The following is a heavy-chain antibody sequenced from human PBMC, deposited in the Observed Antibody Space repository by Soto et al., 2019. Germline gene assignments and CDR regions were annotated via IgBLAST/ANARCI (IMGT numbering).Heavy chain of an antibody. CDR3: ARDPGYSGFDFDY. CDR2: IWYDGSKK. CDR1: GFTFSSHA. V-gene: IGHV3-33*01. J-gene: IGHJ4*02. Sequence: QVQLVESGGGVVQPGRSLRLYCAASGFTFSSHAMHWVRQAPGKGLEWVAVIWYDGSKKYYADSVKGRFTVARDDSKNTLSLQMNSLRVEDTAVYYCARDPGYSGFDFDYWGQGTLVTVSS. D-gene: IGHD5-12*01.